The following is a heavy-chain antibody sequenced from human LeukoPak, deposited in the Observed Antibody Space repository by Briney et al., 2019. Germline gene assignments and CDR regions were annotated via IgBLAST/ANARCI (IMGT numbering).Heavy chain of an antibody. D-gene: IGHD3-10*01. Sequence: PSETLSLTCTVSGGSISSGDYYWSWIRQPPGKGLEWIGYIYYSGSTYYNPSLKSRVTISVDTSKNQFSLKLSSVTAADTAVYYCARDSGFGEGYWFDPWGQGTLVTVSS. CDR3: ARDSGFGEGYWFDP. V-gene: IGHV4-30-4*01. J-gene: IGHJ5*02. CDR1: GGSISSGDYY. CDR2: IYYSGST.